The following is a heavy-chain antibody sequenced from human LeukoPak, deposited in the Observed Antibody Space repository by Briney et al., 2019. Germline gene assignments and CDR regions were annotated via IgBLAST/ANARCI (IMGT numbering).Heavy chain of an antibody. CDR2: SNPPSDGT. J-gene: IGHJ3*02. Sequence: ASVKVSCKASGYTFTDNYRHWVRQAPGQGLGRVGWSNPPSDGTNYSDNFQGRVTLTRNTSISTAYMDLTSLISEDTGVYYCAREFVRVTAFDIWGQGTMVTVSS. V-gene: IGHV1-2*02. CDR3: AREFVRVTAFDI. CDR1: GYTFTDNY. D-gene: IGHD2-21*02.